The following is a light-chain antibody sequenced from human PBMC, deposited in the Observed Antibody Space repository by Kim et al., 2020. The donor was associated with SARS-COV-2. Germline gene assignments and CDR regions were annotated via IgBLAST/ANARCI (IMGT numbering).Light chain of an antibody. Sequence: SSELTQDPAVSVALGQTVRITCQGDSLRSYYATWYQQKPGQAPILVIYGKNNRPSGIPDRFSGSSSGNTASLTITGTQAGDEADYFCNSRDSNDNVVVGGGTNLTFL. CDR3: NSRDSNDNVV. CDR1: SLRSYY. CDR2: GKN. V-gene: IGLV3-19*01. J-gene: IGLJ2*01.